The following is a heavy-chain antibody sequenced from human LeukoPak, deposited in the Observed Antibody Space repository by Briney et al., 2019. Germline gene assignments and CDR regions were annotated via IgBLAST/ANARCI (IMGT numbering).Heavy chain of an antibody. CDR2: ISYDGSNK. CDR3: ARAWSGGNYYYYMDV. Sequence: PGRSLRLSCAASGLTFSSYAMHWVRQAPGKGLEWVAVISYDGSNKYYADSVKGRFTISRDNSKNTLYLQMNSLRAEDTAVYYCARAWSGGNYYYYMDVWGKGTTVTVSS. CDR1: GLTFSSYA. J-gene: IGHJ6*03. D-gene: IGHD3-16*01. V-gene: IGHV3-30-3*01.